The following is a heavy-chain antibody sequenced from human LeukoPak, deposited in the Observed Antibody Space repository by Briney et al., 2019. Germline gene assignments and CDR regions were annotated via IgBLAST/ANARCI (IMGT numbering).Heavy chain of an antibody. CDR1: GGSISSYY. CDR2: IYYSGST. J-gene: IGHJ4*02. D-gene: IGHD1-26*01. CDR3: ARRRPSGRGSFDY. Sequence: SETLSLTCTVSGGSISSYYWSWIRQPPGEGLEWIGYIYYSGSTNYNPSLKSRVTISVDTSKNQFSLKLSSVTAADTAVYYCARRRPSGRGSFDYWGQGTLVTVSS. V-gene: IGHV4-59*08.